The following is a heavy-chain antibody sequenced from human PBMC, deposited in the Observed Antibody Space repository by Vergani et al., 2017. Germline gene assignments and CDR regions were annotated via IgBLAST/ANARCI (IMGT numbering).Heavy chain of an antibody. CDR2: IYYSGCT. CDR3: ARVRYYYGSGSPRSQPYYYYYYMDV. V-gene: IGHV4-59*01. CDR1: GGSISSYY. Sequence: QVQLQESGPGLVKPSETLSLTCTVSGGSISSYYWSWIRQPPGKGLEWIGYIYYSGCTNYNPSLKSRVTISVDTSKNQFSLKLSSVTAADTAVYYCARVRYYYGSGSPRSQPYYYYYYMDVWGKGTTVTVSS. D-gene: IGHD3-10*01. J-gene: IGHJ6*03.